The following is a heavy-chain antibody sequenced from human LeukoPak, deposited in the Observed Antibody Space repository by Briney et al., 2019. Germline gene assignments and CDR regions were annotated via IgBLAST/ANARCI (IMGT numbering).Heavy chain of an antibody. D-gene: IGHD3-22*01. Sequence: SETLFLTCAVYGGSFSGYYWSWIRQPPGKGLEWIGEINHSGSTNYNPSLKSRVTISVDTSKNQFSLKLSSVTAADTAVYYCARVVGVSYDSSGYHDAFDIWGQGTMVTVSS. V-gene: IGHV4-34*01. CDR1: GGSFSGYY. J-gene: IGHJ3*02. CDR3: ARVVGVSYDSSGYHDAFDI. CDR2: INHSGST.